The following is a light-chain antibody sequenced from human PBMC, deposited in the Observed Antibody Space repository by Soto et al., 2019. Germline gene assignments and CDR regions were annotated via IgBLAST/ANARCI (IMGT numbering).Light chain of an antibody. CDR3: GTWDSSLSAWV. V-gene: IGLV1-51*01. CDR2: DNI. Sequence: QSVLTQPPSVSAAPGQKVTISYSGSSSNIGNNYVSWYQQLPGTAPKLLIYDNIKRPSGIPDRFSGSKSGTSATLGITGLQTGDEADYYCGTWDSSLSAWVFGGGTKLTVL. CDR1: SSNIGNNY. J-gene: IGLJ3*02.